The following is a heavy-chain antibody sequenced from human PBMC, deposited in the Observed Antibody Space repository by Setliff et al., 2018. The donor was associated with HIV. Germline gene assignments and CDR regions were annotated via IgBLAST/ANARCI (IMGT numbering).Heavy chain of an antibody. CDR1: EGYITGYY. CDR2: IFYSGTT. Sequence: SETLSLTCTVSEGYITGYYWTWIRQPPGRGLEWIGYIFYSGTTKFNPSFKSRAAISVDSSNNQFSLKMTSVTAADTAVYFCARFNALLGSSTYYDYWGPGLLVTVSS. D-gene: IGHD3-22*01. CDR3: ARFNALLGSSTYYDY. J-gene: IGHJ4*02. V-gene: IGHV4-59*01.